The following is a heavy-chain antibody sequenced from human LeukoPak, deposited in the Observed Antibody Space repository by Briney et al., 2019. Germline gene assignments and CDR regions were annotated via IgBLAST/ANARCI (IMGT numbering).Heavy chain of an antibody. CDR3: AKDSCASTSCYWDY. CDR1: GFSFSTYA. D-gene: IGHD2-2*01. CDR2: ISGSGGAT. Sequence: PGGSLRLSCAASGFSFSTYAMNWVRQSPGEGLEWLSVISGSGGATYYADSVKGRFTISRDNSKNTLYLQMNSLTAEDTAIYYCAKDSCASTSCYWDYWGQGTLVTVSS. V-gene: IGHV3-23*01. J-gene: IGHJ4*02.